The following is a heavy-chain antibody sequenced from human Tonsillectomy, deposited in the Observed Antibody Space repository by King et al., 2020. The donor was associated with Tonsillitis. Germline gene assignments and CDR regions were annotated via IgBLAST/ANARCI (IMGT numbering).Heavy chain of an antibody. Sequence: VQLVESGGVVVQPGGSLRLSCAASGFTFDEYAMHWVRQAPGKGLEWVSLIRWDGGSTYYADSVKGRFTISRDNSKNSLYLQMNSLRTEDTALYYCAKDIGGRDGNNLHYWGQGTLVTVSS. CDR1: GFTFDEYA. D-gene: IGHD5-24*01. CDR3: AKDIGGRDGNNLHY. J-gene: IGHJ4*02. CDR2: IRWDGGST. V-gene: IGHV3-43*01.